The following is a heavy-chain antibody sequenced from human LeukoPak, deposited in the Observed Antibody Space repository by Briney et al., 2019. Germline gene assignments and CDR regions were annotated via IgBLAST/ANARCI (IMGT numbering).Heavy chain of an antibody. CDR3: ARSKGFTDY. D-gene: IGHD3-10*01. CDR2: INHSGST. J-gene: IGHJ4*02. CDR1: GGSFSGYY. Sequence: WETLSLTCAVYGGSFSGYYWSWIPQPPGEGLEWIGEINHSGSTNYNPSLKSRVTISVDTSKNQFSLKLSSVTAADTAVYYCARSKGFTDYWGQGTLVTVSS. V-gene: IGHV4-34*01.